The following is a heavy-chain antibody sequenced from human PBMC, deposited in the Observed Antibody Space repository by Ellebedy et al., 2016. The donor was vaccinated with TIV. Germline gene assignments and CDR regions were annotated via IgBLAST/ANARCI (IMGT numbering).Heavy chain of an antibody. CDR3: ARVRRGWFDP. V-gene: IGHV4-59*01. CDR1: GGSISSYY. D-gene: IGHD3-10*01. J-gene: IGHJ5*02. Sequence: SETLSLTCTVSGGSISSYYWSWIRQPPGKGLEWIGYINYSGSTNYNPSLKSRVTISVDTSKKQFSLKLSSVTAADTAVYHCARVRRGWFDPWGQGTLVTVSS. CDR2: INYSGST.